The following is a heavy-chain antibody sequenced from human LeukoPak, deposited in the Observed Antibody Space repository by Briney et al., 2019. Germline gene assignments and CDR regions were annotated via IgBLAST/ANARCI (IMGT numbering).Heavy chain of an antibody. D-gene: IGHD3-16*01. J-gene: IGHJ4*02. CDR3: ASSPRGTSPYFFDS. Sequence: SGGSLRLSCAASGFTFSSYSMNWVRQAPGKGLEWVSYISSSSSTIYYADSVKGRFTISRDSAKNSLYLQMNSLRDEDTAVYYCASSPRGTSPYFFDSWGQGTLVTVSS. CDR1: GFTFSSYS. CDR2: ISSSSSTI. V-gene: IGHV3-48*02.